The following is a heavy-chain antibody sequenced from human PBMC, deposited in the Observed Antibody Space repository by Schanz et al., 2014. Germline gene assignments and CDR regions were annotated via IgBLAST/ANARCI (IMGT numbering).Heavy chain of an antibody. V-gene: IGHV3-48*02. D-gene: IGHD2-2*01. CDR1: GFNLRRYS. CDR3: AKRCSSTSCSHGAFDI. J-gene: IGHJ3*02. Sequence: QLVESGGGLVKPGGSLRLSCATSGFNLRRYSMNWVRQAPGGGLEWVSYISRSSSTIYYADSVKGRFTISRDNAKNSLYLQMNSLRDEDTAVYYCAKRCSSTSCSHGAFDIWGQGTMVTVSS. CDR2: ISRSSSTI.